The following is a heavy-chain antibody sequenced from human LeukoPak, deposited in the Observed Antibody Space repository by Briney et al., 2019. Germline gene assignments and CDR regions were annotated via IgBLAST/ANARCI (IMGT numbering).Heavy chain of an antibody. CDR3: AKWVSGSYYYYYYMDV. CDR1: GFTFSSHY. J-gene: IGHJ6*03. D-gene: IGHD1-26*01. V-gene: IGHV3-7*03. Sequence: GGSLRLSCAASGFTFSSHYMSWIRQAPGKGLEWVAKIKPDGSEKYYVDSVKGRFTISRDNAKNSLYLHMNSLRAEDTAVYYCAKWVSGSYYYYYYMDVWGKGTTVTVSS. CDR2: IKPDGSEK.